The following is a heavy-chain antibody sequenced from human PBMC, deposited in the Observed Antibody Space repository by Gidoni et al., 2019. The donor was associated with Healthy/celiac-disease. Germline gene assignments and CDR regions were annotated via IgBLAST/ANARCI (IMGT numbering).Heavy chain of an antibody. D-gene: IGHD3-22*01. V-gene: IGHV3-9*01. Sequence: EVQLVESGGGLVQPGRSLRLSCAASGFTFDDYAMHWVRQAPGKGLEWVSGISWNSGSIGYADSVKGRFTISRDNAKNSLYLQMNSLRAEDTALYYCAKALYYYDREGLFGSWGQGTLVTVSS. J-gene: IGHJ4*02. CDR1: GFTFDDYA. CDR3: AKALYYYDREGLFGS. CDR2: ISWNSGSI.